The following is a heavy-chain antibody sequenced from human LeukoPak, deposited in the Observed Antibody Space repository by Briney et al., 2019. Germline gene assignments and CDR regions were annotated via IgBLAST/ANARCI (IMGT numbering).Heavy chain of an antibody. V-gene: IGHV1-8*01. CDR2: MNPNSGNT. J-gene: IGHJ6*02. CDR3: ARGRTYSSSWYCPPYGMDV. D-gene: IGHD6-13*01. CDR1: GYTFTSYD. Sequence: ASVKVSCKASGYTFTSYDINWVRQATGQGLEWMGWMNPNSGNTGYAQKFQGRVTMTRNTSISTAYMELSSLRSEDTAVYYCARGRTYSSSWYCPPYGMDVWSQGTTVTVSS.